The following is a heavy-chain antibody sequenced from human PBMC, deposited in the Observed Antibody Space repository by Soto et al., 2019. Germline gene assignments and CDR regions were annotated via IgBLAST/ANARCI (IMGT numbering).Heavy chain of an antibody. CDR3: ARVPVAVGATEDYYGLDV. CDR2: INTDGLS. J-gene: IGHJ6*02. CDR1: GVSITSYY. D-gene: IGHD2-15*01. Sequence: PSETLSLTCIVSGVSITSYYWSWIRQSAGGGLEWMARINTDGLSTYSPSFKSRLTMSLDTSKNQVSLRLISVTAADTAVYFCARVPVAVGATEDYYGLDVWGQGTTVTVSS. V-gene: IGHV4-4*07.